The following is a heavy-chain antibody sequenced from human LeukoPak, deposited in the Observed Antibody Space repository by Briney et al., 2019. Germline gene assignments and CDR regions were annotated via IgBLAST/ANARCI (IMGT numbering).Heavy chain of an antibody. CDR3: ARSNGDYGVVAAFDI. J-gene: IGHJ3*02. CDR2: IYHSEST. CDR1: GGSSSSSRW. D-gene: IGHD4-17*01. Sequence: SETLSLTCAVSGGSSSSSRWWSWVRQPPGKGLEWIGEIYHSESTNYNPSLKSRVTISVDKAKNQFSLKLSSVTAADTATYYCARSNGDYGVVAAFDIWGQGTMVTVSS. V-gene: IGHV4-4*02.